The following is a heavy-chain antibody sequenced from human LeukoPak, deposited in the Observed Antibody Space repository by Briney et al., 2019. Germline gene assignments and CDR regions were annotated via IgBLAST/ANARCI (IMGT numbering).Heavy chain of an antibody. V-gene: IGHV4-31*03. D-gene: IGHD3-9*01. J-gene: IGHJ3*01. CDR1: GDSITSRGFY. CDR2: ITNSGGT. Sequence: SETLSLTCTVSGDSITSRGFYWSWLRQRPGKGLEGIGHITNSGGTAYDPSLRSRLTIARDTAKNQFSLELTFATAADTALYYCARGNILTSSPDAFDFWGQGTLVTVSS. CDR3: ARGNILTSSPDAFDF.